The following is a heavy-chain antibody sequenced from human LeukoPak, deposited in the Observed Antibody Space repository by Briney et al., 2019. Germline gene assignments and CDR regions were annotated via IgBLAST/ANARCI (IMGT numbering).Heavy chain of an antibody. CDR2: ISYDGSNK. V-gene: IGHV3-30-3*01. CDR3: ARALVGATTTGY. CDR1: GFTFSSYA. Sequence: GGSLRLSCAASGFTFSSYAVHWVRQAPGKGLEWVAVISYDGSNKYYADSVKGRFTISRDNSKNTLYLQMNSLRAEDTAVYYCARALVGATTTGYWGQGTLVTVPS. D-gene: IGHD1-26*01. J-gene: IGHJ4*02.